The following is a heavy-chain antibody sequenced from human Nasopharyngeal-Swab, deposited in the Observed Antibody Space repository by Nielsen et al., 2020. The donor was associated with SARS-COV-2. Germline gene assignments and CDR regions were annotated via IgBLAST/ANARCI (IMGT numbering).Heavy chain of an antibody. CDR1: GYTFIDYY. Sequence: ASVKVSCKASGYTFIDYYIHWVRQAPGQGLEWMGWINPNSGGTNYAQKFQGRVTMTRDTSISTAYMELSRLRSDDTAVYYCARDDSYDFWSGPRGNWFDPWGQGTLVTVSS. J-gene: IGHJ5*02. CDR2: INPNSGGT. V-gene: IGHV1-2*02. CDR3: ARDDSYDFWSGPRGNWFDP. D-gene: IGHD3-3*01.